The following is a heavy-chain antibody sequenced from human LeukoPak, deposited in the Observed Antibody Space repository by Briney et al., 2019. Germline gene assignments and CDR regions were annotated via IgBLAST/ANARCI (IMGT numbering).Heavy chain of an antibody. V-gene: IGHV4-4*07. CDR2: IYTSGST. Sequence: PSETLSLTCTVSGGSISSYYWSWIRQPAGKGLEWIGRIYTSGSTNYNPSLKSRVTMSVDTSKNQFSLKLSSVTAADTAVYYCAREDPLYDFWSGYDYYFDYWGQGTLVTVSS. J-gene: IGHJ4*02. CDR1: GGSISSYY. CDR3: AREDPLYDFWSGYDYYFDY. D-gene: IGHD3-3*01.